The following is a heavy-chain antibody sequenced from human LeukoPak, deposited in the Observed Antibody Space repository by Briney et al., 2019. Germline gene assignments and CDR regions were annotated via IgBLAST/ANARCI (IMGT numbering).Heavy chain of an antibody. CDR2: INSDGSST. CDR3: AILGAAGTVDY. D-gene: IGHD6-13*01. Sequence: GGSLRLSCAASGFTFSSYDMSWVRQAPGKGLVWVSRINSDGSSTSYADSVKGRFTISRDNAKNTLYPQMNSLRAEDTAVYYCAILGAAGTVDYWGQGTLVTVSS. CDR1: GFTFSSYD. V-gene: IGHV3-74*01. J-gene: IGHJ4*02.